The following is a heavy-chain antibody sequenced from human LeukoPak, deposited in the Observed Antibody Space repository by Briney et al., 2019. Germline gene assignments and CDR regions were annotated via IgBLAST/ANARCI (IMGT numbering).Heavy chain of an antibody. CDR3: ARGDPGYSSGWCNGGAFDI. CDR2: IYYSGST. Sequence: SETLSLTCTVSGGSISSGDYYWSWIRQPAGKGLEWIGYIYYSGSTYYNPSLKSRVTISVDTSKNQFSLKLSSVTAADTAVYYCARGDPGYSSGWCNGGAFDIWGQGTMVTVSS. D-gene: IGHD6-19*01. J-gene: IGHJ3*02. V-gene: IGHV4-30-4*01. CDR1: GGSISSGDYY.